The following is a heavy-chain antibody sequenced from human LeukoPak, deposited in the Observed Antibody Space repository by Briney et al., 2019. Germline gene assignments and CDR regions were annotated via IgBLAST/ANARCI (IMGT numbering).Heavy chain of an antibody. CDR2: IIPKFGTA. CDR3: ARDRPGRYCSSNSCYTASPFDP. J-gene: IGHJ5*02. D-gene: IGHD2-2*02. V-gene: IGHV1-69*13. Sequence: SVKVSCKASRGTFSNYAISWVRQAPGQGLEWMGGIIPKFGTAIYAQKFQGRVTITEDESTSTAYMELSSLRSEDMAVYYCARDRPGRYCSSNSCYTASPFDPWGQGTLVTVSS. CDR1: RGTFSNYA.